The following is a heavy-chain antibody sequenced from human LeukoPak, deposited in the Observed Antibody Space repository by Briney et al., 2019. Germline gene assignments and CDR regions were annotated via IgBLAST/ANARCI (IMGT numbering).Heavy chain of an antibody. J-gene: IGHJ2*01. CDR3: AREKGPNCGSWYFDL. Sequence: SQTLSLTCAISGDSVSSNSAAWNWIRRSPSRGLEWLGRTYYRSKWYNDYAVSVKSRIIINPDTSKNQFSLQLNSVTPEDTAVYYCAREKGPNCGSWYFDLWGRGTLVTVSS. D-gene: IGHD7-27*01. CDR1: GDSVSSNSAA. CDR2: TYYRSKWYN. V-gene: IGHV6-1*01.